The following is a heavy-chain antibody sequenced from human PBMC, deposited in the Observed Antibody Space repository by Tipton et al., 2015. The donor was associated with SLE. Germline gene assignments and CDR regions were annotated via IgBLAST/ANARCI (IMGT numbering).Heavy chain of an antibody. CDR2: IYHSGST. D-gene: IGHD3-3*01. Sequence: GLVKPSETLSLTCGVSGYSISSGYYWGWIRQPPGKGLEWIGIIYHSGSTYFNPALKSRATISIDASKNQFSLKLTSVTAADTAVYYCARLIDLWSGSRYYFDYWGQGALVTVSS. CDR3: ARLIDLWSGSRYYFDY. CDR1: GYSISSGYY. J-gene: IGHJ4*02. V-gene: IGHV4-38-2*01.